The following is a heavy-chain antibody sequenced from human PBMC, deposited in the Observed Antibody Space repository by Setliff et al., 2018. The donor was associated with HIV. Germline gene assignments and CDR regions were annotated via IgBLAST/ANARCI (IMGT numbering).Heavy chain of an antibody. CDR3: ARPVSKNFYGLDV. CDR2: IYYSGST. J-gene: IGHJ6*02. CDR1: GGSISSHY. Sequence: KPSETLSLTCTVSGGSISSHYWSWIRQPPGKGLEWIGSIYYSGSTNYNPSLKGRVTISAATSKNVFSLNMTSVTAADTAVYYCARPVSKNFYGLDVWGLGTTVTVSS. V-gene: IGHV4-59*11.